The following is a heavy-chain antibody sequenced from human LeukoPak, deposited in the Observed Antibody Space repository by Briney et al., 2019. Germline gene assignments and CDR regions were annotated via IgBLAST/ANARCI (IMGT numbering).Heavy chain of an antibody. Sequence: PSETLSLTCAVYGGSFSGYYWSWIRQPPGKGLEWIGEINHSGSTNYNPSLKSRVTISVDTSKNQFSLKLSSVTAADTAVYYCASSYCGGDCSTNWFDPWGQGTLVTVSS. CDR2: INHSGST. J-gene: IGHJ5*02. CDR3: ASSYCGGDCSTNWFDP. V-gene: IGHV4-34*01. D-gene: IGHD2-21*02. CDR1: GGSFSGYY.